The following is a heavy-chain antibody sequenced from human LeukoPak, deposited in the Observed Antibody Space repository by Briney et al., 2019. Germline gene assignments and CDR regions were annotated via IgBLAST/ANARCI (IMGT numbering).Heavy chain of an antibody. CDR2: IIPIFGTA. Sequence: SVKVSCKASGGTFSSYAISWVRQAPGQGLEWMGGIIPIFGTANYAQKFQGRVTITTDESTSTAYMELSSLRSEDTAVYYCAGMQVRGVITYYFDYWGQGTLVTVSS. D-gene: IGHD3-10*01. J-gene: IGHJ4*02. CDR3: AGMQVRGVITYYFDY. CDR1: GGTFSSYA. V-gene: IGHV1-69*05.